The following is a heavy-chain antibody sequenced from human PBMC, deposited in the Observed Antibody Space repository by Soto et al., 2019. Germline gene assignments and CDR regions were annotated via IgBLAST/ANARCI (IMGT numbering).Heavy chain of an antibody. Sequence: SETLSLTCTVSGGSISSSSYYWGWIRQPPGKGLEWIGSIYYSGSTYYNPSLKSRVTISVDTSKNQFSLKLSSVTAADTAVYYCARREDTAMVTGDAFDIWGQGTMVTVSS. CDR2: IYYSGST. CDR3: ARREDTAMVTGDAFDI. V-gene: IGHV4-39*01. J-gene: IGHJ3*02. D-gene: IGHD5-18*01. CDR1: GGSISSSSYY.